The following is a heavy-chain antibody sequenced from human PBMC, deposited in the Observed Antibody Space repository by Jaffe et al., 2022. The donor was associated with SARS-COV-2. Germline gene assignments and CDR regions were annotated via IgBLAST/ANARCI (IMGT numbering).Heavy chain of an antibody. CDR2: IKQDGSEK. V-gene: IGHV3-7*01. J-gene: IGHJ6*02. Sequence: EVQLVESGGGLVQPGGSLRLSCAASGFTFSSYWMSWVRQAPGKGLEWVANIKQDGSEKYYVDSVKGRFTISRDNAKNSLYLQMNSLRAEDTAVYYCARIYCSSTSCYSPIYYYYYGMDVWGQGTTVTVSS. D-gene: IGHD2-2*02. CDR1: GFTFSSYW. CDR3: ARIYCSSTSCYSPIYYYYYGMDV.